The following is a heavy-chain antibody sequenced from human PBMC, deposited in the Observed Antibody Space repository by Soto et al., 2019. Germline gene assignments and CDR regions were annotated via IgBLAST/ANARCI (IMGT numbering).Heavy chain of an antibody. CDR3: ARGPQPYYYDSSGYYASFDP. CDR2: IYYSGST. J-gene: IGHJ5*02. CDR1: GGSISSGGYY. D-gene: IGHD3-22*01. V-gene: IGHV4-31*03. Sequence: TLSLTCTVSGGSISSGGYYWSWIRQHPGKGLEWIGYIYYSGSTYYNPSLKSRVTISVDTSKNQFSLKLSSVTAADTAVYYCARGPQPYYYDSSGYYASFDPWGQGTLVTVSS.